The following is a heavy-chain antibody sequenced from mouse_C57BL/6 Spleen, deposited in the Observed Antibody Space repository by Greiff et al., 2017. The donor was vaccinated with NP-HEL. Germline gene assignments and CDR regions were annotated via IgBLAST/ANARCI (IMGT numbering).Heavy chain of an antibody. J-gene: IGHJ1*03. CDR1: GYAFSSSW. D-gene: IGHD1-1*01. Sequence: VQLQQSGPELVKPGASVKISCKASGYAFSSSWMNWVKQRPGKGLEWIGRIYPGDGDTNYNGKFKGKATLTADISSSTAYMQLSSLTSEDSAVYCCAREADYYGSSPCWYFDVWGTGTTVTVSA. CDR2: IYPGDGDT. CDR3: AREADYYGSSPCWYFDV. V-gene: IGHV1-82*01.